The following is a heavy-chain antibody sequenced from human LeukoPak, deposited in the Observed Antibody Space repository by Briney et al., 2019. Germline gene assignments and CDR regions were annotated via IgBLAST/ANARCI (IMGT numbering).Heavy chain of an antibody. Sequence: EASVKVSCKASGYTFTGYYMHWVRQAPGQGLEWMGWINPNSGGTNYAQKFQGWVTMTRDTSISTAYMELSRLRSDDTAVYYCAKDPRSPAAEFDYWGQGTLVTVSS. CDR2: INPNSGGT. V-gene: IGHV1-2*04. D-gene: IGHD6-25*01. CDR3: AKDPRSPAAEFDY. CDR1: GYTFTGYY. J-gene: IGHJ4*02.